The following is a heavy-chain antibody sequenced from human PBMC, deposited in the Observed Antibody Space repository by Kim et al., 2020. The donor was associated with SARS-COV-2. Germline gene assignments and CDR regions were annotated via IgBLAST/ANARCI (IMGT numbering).Heavy chain of an antibody. D-gene: IGHD2-21*01. CDR3: ARGPSCGGTSAACTYDFDY. J-gene: IGHJ4*01. CDR1: GYTFTSYD. Sequence: ASVKVSCKASGYTFTSYDINWVRQATGQGLEWMGWMNPNSGNTGSAQKFQGRFTMTKNTSISTAYMELSSLRSEDTAVYYCARGPSCGGTSAACTYDFDYWGPGTLVTVSP. V-gene: IGHV1-8*01. CDR2: MNPNSGNT.